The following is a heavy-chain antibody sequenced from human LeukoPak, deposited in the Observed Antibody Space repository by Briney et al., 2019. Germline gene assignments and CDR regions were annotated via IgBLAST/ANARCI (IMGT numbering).Heavy chain of an antibody. CDR1: GGSISSYC. CDR2: IYYSGST. V-gene: IGHV4-59*01. Sequence: SETLSLTCSVSGGSISSYCWSWIRQSPEKGVEWIGYIYYSGSTNYNPSLKSRVTISVDTSKKQVSLNLSSATAADTAVYYCASIPLRRGDWYFNYWGQGTLVSVSS. D-gene: IGHD2-21*02. J-gene: IGHJ4*02. CDR3: ASIPLRRGDWYFNY.